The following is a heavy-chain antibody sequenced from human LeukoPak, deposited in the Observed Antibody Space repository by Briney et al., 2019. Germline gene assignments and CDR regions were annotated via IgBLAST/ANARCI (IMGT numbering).Heavy chain of an antibody. CDR3: ARGRNYYDYYYMDV. V-gene: IGHV4-34*01. CDR1: GGSFTGYY. Sequence: SETLSVTFAVYGGSFTGYYWSWIRQPPGKGLEWIGEINHSGSTNCNPSLKSRVTISVDTSKNQFSLKLSAVTAADTAVYYCARGRNYYDYYYMDVWGKGATVTVSS. CDR2: INHSGST. J-gene: IGHJ6*03. D-gene: IGHD1-14*01.